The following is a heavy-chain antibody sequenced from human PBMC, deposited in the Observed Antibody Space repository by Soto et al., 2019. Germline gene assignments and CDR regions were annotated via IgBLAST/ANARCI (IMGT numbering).Heavy chain of an antibody. Sequence: LRLSCAASGFTFSSYAMHWVRQAPGKGLEWVAVISYDGSNKYYADSVKGRFTISRDNSKNTLYLQMNSLRAEDTAVYYCASPTTVTARYYFDYWGQGTLVTVSS. D-gene: IGHD4-17*01. CDR3: ASPTTVTARYYFDY. J-gene: IGHJ4*02. CDR2: ISYDGSNK. CDR1: GFTFSSYA. V-gene: IGHV3-30-3*01.